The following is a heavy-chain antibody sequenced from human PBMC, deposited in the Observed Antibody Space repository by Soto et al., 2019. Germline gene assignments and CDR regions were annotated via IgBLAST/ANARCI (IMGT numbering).Heavy chain of an antibody. J-gene: IGHJ4*02. CDR1: GFPFSAYN. V-gene: IGHV3-21*01. CDR3: SRSPEVGVRGAY. D-gene: IGHD3-16*01. Sequence: EVQLVESGGGLVKPGGSLRLSCTGSGFPFSAYNINWVRQAPGKGLEWVSSITVGSSHIYQPNSMKGRFTISRDDAKNSVYLHIDRLRDEDTALYYCSRSPEVGVRGAYWGQGTLVTVSS. CDR2: ITVGSSHI.